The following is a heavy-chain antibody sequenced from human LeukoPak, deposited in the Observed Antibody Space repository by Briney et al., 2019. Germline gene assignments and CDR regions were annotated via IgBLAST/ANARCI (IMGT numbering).Heavy chain of an antibody. J-gene: IGHJ6*03. V-gene: IGHV4-39*07. CDR1: GGSISSSSYY. CDR3: ARDRLVPYYYMDV. Sequence: SETPSLTCTVSGGSISSSSYYWGWIRQPPGKGLEWIGSIYYSGSTYYNPSLKSRVTISVDTSKNQFSLKLSSVTAADTAVYYCARDRLVPYYYMDVWGKGTTVTVSS. CDR2: IYYSGST.